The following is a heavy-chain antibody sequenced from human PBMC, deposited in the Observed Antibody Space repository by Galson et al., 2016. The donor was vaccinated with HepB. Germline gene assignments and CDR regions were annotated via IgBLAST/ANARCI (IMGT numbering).Heavy chain of an antibody. V-gene: IGHV4-39*07. CDR1: GGSISSSSYF. CDR3: ARVHYDYGSPSCIDS. Sequence: SETLSLTCTVSGGSISSSSYFWGWTRQPPWKGLEWIGNLYYSGSNYYSPSLKGRVTISVDTSKNQFSLKLSSVTTADTAVYYCARVHYDYGSPSCIDSWGRGILVTVS. D-gene: IGHD3-10*01. J-gene: IGHJ5*01. CDR2: LYYSGSN.